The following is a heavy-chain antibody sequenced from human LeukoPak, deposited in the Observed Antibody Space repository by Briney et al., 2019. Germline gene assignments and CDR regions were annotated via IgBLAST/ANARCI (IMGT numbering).Heavy chain of an antibody. CDR3: ARVGGSPSLHFDY. CDR1: GYSISSGYY. CDR2: IYHSGST. Sequence: SETLSLTCAVWGYSISSGYYWGWIRQPPGKGLEWIGSIYHSGSTYYNPSLKSRVTISVDTSKNQFSLKLSSVTAADTAVYYCARVGGSPSLHFDYWGQGTLVTVSS. J-gene: IGHJ4*02. V-gene: IGHV4-38-2*01. D-gene: IGHD2-2*01.